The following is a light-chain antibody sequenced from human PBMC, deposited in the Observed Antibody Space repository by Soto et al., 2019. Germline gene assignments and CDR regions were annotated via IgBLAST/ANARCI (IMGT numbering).Light chain of an antibody. CDR2: KAS. Sequence: DIQMTQSPSTLSASVGDRVTITCRASQSISSSLAWYQQKPGKAPKLLIYKASSLESGVPSRFSGSGSGTELSLYISSMQPDDFATYYCQQYNSYWTFGQGTKVEIK. V-gene: IGKV1-5*03. CDR3: QQYNSYWT. CDR1: QSISSS. J-gene: IGKJ1*01.